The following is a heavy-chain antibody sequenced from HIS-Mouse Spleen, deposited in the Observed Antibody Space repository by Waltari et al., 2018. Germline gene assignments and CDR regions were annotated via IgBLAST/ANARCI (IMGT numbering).Heavy chain of an antibody. CDR2: IYYSGGT. Sequence: QLQLQESGPGLVKPSETLSLTCTVSGGSISSSSYYWGWIRRPPGKGLEWIGGIYYSGGTYDSPSRKGRVTISVDTSKNQFSLKLSSVTAADTAVYYCASRYSSSSQFGYWGQGTLVTVSS. CDR3: ASRYSSSSQFGY. CDR1: GGSISSSSYY. D-gene: IGHD6-6*01. V-gene: IGHV4-39*07. J-gene: IGHJ4*02.